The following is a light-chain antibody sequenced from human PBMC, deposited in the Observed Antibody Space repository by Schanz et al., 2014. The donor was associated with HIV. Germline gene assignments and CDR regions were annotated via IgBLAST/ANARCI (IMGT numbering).Light chain of an antibody. Sequence: QSLLTQPPSVSAAPGQRVTISCCGGALNLGHNFVSWYQQFPGPAPKLLIFADYQRPSEIPDRISGSKTGTSATLAINGLQTGDEADYYCATWHSSLREVVFGGGTKLTVL. CDR2: ADY. V-gene: IGLV1-51*01. CDR1: ALNLGHNF. CDR3: ATWHSSLREVV. J-gene: IGLJ2*01.